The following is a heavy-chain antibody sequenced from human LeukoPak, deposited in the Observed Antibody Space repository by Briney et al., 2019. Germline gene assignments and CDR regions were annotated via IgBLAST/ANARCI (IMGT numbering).Heavy chain of an antibody. D-gene: IGHD3-16*01. CDR1: GYTLTNYY. CDR3: ARERRAWGEDF. J-gene: IGHJ4*02. CDR2: INPNGGST. V-gene: IGHV1-46*01. Sequence: ASVKVSYKASGYTLTNYYIHWVRQAPGQGLEWVGLINPNGGSTGYAQRFQGRVTVTTDTSTSTVYMELNSLGPEDTAVYYCARERRAWGEDFWGQGTLVTVSS.